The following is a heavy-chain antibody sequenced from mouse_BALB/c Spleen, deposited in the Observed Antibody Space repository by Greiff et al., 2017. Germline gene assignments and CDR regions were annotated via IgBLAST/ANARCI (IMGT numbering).Heavy chain of an antibody. CDR1: GFSLNSYG. D-gene: IGHD1-1*01. CDR2: MWGDGST. J-gene: IGHJ4*01. V-gene: IGHV2-3*01. CDR3: AKGTVSAMDY. Sequence: VQLLESGPGLVAPSQCLSITCTVSGFSLNSYGVSWVRQPPGKGLEWLGVMWGDGSTNYHSALISRLSISKDNSKSQVFLQLNSLQTDDTATYYCAKGTVSAMDYWGQGTSVTVSS.